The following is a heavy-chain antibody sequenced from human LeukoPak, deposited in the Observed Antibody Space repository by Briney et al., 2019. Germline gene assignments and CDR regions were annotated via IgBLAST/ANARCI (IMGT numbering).Heavy chain of an antibody. CDR2: INPNSGGT. Sequence: ASVKVSCKASGYTFTGYYVHWVRQAPGQGLEWMGRINPNSGGTNYAQKFQGRVTMTRDTSISTAYMELSRLRSDDTAVYYCARGGAYYDFWSGYYIYVYWGQGTLVTVSS. J-gene: IGHJ4*02. D-gene: IGHD3-3*01. CDR3: ARGGAYYDFWSGYYIYVY. CDR1: GYTFTGYY. V-gene: IGHV1-2*06.